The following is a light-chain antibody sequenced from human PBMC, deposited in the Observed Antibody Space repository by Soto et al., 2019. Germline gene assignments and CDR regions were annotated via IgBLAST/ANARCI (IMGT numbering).Light chain of an antibody. J-gene: IGKJ4*01. CDR2: GAS. CDR1: QSVSSSY. V-gene: IGKV3-20*01. Sequence: EIVLTQSPGTLSLSPGERATLSCRASQSVSSSYLAWYQQKPGQAPRLLIYGASSRATGIPDRFSGSGSGTDFTVTISRLEPEDSALYYCQQYGNSPAFGGGTKVEIK. CDR3: QQYGNSPA.